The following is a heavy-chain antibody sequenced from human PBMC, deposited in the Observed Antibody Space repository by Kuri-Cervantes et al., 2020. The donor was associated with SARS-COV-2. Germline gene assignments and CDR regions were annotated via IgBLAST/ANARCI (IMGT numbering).Heavy chain of an antibody. D-gene: IGHD5-18*01. J-gene: IGHJ4*02. CDR1: GGSISSGSYY. CDR2: IYHSGST. Sequence: GSLRLSCTVSGGSISSGSYYWGWIRQPPGKGLEWIGSIYHSGSTYYNPSLKSRVTISVDTSKNQFSLKLSSVTAADTAVYYCARDLWNTARGVYDYWGQGTLVTVSS. V-gene: IGHV4-39*07. CDR3: ARDLWNTARGVYDY.